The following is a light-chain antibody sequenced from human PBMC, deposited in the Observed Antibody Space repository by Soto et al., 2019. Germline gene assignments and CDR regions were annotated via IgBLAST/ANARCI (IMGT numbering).Light chain of an antibody. CDR3: QQYNSYSPAT. Sequence: DIQMTQSPSSLSASVGDRVTIACRASQSIRRWLAWYQQKPGQAPKLLIFDASTLDRGVPSRFSGRGSETEFTLTISSLQPDDFATYYCQQYNSYSPATFGQGTKVDIK. CDR1: QSIRRW. CDR2: DAS. J-gene: IGKJ1*01. V-gene: IGKV1-5*01.